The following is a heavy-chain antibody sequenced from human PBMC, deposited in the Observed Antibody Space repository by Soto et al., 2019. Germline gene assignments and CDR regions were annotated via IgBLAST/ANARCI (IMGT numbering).Heavy chain of an antibody. J-gene: IGHJ3*02. CDR1: GFSFSDYG. CDR3: ARDRGRDSDAFDS. V-gene: IGHV3-33*08. CDR2: IYDDGSNE. Sequence: QVQLVESGGGVVQPGRSLRLSCAASGFSFSDYGMHWVRQAPGKGLEWVALIYDDGSNEHYADSVQGRFTTSRDKSKKTHYLQMKSLRAEDTAVYYCARDRGRDSDAFDSWGQGTVVAVSS. D-gene: IGHD3-16*01.